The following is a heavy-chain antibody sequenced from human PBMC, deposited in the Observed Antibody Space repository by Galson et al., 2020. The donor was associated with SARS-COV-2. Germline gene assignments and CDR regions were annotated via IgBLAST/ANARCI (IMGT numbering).Heavy chain of an antibody. CDR3: TAGDDTY. J-gene: IGHJ4*02. D-gene: IGHD3-10*01. Sequence: GGSLRLSCAASGFTFSNAWMSWVRQAPGKGLEWVGRIKSKNNGGTIEYAAPVKGRFTISRDDSKHTLSLQMNNLKTEDTAVYYCTAGDDTYWGQGTLVTVSS. V-gene: IGHV3-15*01. CDR2: IKSKNNGGTI. CDR1: GFTFSNAW.